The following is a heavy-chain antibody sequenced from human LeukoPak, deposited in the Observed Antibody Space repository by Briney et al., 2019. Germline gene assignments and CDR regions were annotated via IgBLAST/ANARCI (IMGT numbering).Heavy chain of an antibody. D-gene: IGHD5-18*01. J-gene: IGHJ4*02. CDR1: GFIFSNYA. CDR2: ISYDGSNE. CDR3: AKDLGYSYLSATDY. V-gene: IGHV3-30*04. Sequence: PGGSLRLSCAASGFIFSNYAMNWVRQAPGKGLEWVAVISYDGSNEYYADSVKGRFTISRDNSKNTLYLQMNSLRAEDTAVYYCAKDLGYSYLSATDYWGQGTLVTVSS.